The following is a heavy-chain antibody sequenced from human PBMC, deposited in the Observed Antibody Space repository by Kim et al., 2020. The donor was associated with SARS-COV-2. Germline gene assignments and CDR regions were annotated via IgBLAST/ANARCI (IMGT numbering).Heavy chain of an antibody. V-gene: IGHV3-33*01. Sequence: GGSLRLSCAASGFTFSSYGMHWVRQAPGKGLEWVAVIWYDGSNIYYADSVKGRFTISRDNSKNTLYLQMNSLRAEDTAVYYCARELWFGESSGGDAFDIWGQGTMVTVSS. D-gene: IGHD3-10*01. CDR2: IWYDGSNI. CDR1: GFTFSSYG. J-gene: IGHJ3*02. CDR3: ARELWFGESSGGDAFDI.